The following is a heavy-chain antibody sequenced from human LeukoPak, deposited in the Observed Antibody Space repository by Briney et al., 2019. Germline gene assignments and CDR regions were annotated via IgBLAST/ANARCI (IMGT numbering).Heavy chain of an antibody. CDR3: ARLPRGMITFGGVIGGYGMDV. CDR1: GFTFSSYE. D-gene: IGHD3-16*02. J-gene: IGHJ6*02. Sequence: GWSLRLSCAASGFTFSSYEMNWVRQAPGKGLEGVSYISSSGSTIYYADSVKGRFTISRDNAKNSLYLQMNSLRAEDTAVYYCARLPRGMITFGGVIGGYGMDVWGQGTTVTVSS. V-gene: IGHV3-48*03. CDR2: ISSSGSTI.